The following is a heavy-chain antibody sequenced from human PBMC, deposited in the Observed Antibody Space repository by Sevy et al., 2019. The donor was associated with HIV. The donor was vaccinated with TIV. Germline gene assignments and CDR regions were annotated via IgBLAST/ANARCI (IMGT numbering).Heavy chain of an antibody. V-gene: IGHV3-15*01. Sequence: GGSLRLSCLAXGFXFSDPWMSWVRQAPGKGLEWVGRIKSKADGGTTDYAAPVKGRFTISRDDSKNTLYLQMESLQTEDXXVYYCTTHPSXXFAMMVVAXXGMDVXXQGTTVTVSS. CDR3: TTHPSXXFAMMVVAXXGMDV. CDR2: IKSKADGGTT. J-gene: IGHJ6*02. CDR1: GFXFSDPW. D-gene: IGHD3-22*01.